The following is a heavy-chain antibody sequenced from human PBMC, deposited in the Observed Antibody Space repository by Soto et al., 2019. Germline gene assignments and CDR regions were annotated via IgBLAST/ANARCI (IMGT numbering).Heavy chain of an antibody. CDR2: ISAHNGNT. D-gene: IGHD3-10*01. V-gene: IGHV1-18*01. CDR3: LKDAPNGSIDD. Sequence: QVHLVQSGAEVKKPGASVKVSCKGSGYIFTTYGITWVRQAPGQGLEWMGWISAHNGNTNYAQKLQGRVTVTRDTTTSTAYMELRNLRSDDTAVYYCLKDAPNGSIDDWGQGTLVTVSS. CDR1: GYIFTTYG. J-gene: IGHJ4*02.